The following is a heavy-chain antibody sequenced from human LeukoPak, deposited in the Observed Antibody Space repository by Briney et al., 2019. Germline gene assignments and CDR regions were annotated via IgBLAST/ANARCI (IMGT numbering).Heavy chain of an antibody. CDR3: ARGGWNKFDY. Sequence: GGSLRLSCAASGFTFSSYAMHWVRQAPGKGLEYVSAISSNGGSTYYANPVKGRFTISRDNSKNTLYLQMGSLRAEDMAVFYCARGGWNKFDYWGQGTLVTVSS. J-gene: IGHJ4*02. D-gene: IGHD3-22*01. CDR2: ISSNGGST. CDR1: GFTFSSYA. V-gene: IGHV3-64*01.